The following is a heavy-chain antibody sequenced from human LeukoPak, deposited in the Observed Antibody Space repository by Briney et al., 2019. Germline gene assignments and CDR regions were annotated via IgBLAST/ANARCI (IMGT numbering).Heavy chain of an antibody. J-gene: IGHJ4*02. CDR2: ISSSGHIT. V-gene: IGHV3-48*03. Sequence: GGSLRLSCTASGFTFGSYQMNWVRQAPGTGLEWLAYISSSGHITYYADSVKGRFAVSRDNAKNSLYLQMDSLRAEDTGIYYCARDPDLQGKLDYWGQGTQVIVSS. CDR3: ARDPDLQGKLDY. CDR1: GFTFGSYQ. D-gene: IGHD5-24*01.